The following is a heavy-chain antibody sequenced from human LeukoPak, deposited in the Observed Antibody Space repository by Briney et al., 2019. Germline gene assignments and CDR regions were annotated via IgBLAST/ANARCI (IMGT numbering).Heavy chain of an antibody. CDR3: ARGLWLRSGFDY. CDR1: GGSFSGYY. V-gene: IGHV4-34*01. J-gene: IGHJ4*02. Sequence: PSETLSLTCAVYGGSFSGYYWSWICQPPGKGLEWIGEINHSGSTNYNPSLKSRVTISVDTSKNQFSLKLSSVTAADTAVYYCARGLWLRSGFDYWGQGTLVTVSS. D-gene: IGHD5-12*01. CDR2: INHSGST.